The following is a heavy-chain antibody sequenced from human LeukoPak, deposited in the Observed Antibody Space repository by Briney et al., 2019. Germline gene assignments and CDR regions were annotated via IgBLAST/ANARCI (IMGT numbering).Heavy chain of an antibody. V-gene: IGHV3-9*01. J-gene: IGHJ6*03. CDR2: ISWNSGSI. CDR1: GFTFDDYA. D-gene: IGHD4-11*01. CDR3: AKGSESTVTTYAYYYYYMDV. Sequence: PGRSLRLSCAASGFTFDDYAMHWVRQAPGKGLEWVSGISWNSGSIGYADSVKGRFTISRDNAKNSLYLQMNSLRAEDTAVYYCAKGSESTVTTYAYYYYYMDVWGKGTTVTVSS.